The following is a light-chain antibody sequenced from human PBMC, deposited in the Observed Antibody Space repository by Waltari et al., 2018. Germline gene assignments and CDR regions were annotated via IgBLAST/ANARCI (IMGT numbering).Light chain of an antibody. CDR1: QNLLHSNGNKY. Sequence: DIVMTQSPLSLSGTPGEPASISCSSSQNLLHSNGNKYLDWYLQTPGQSSHRLIYLGSNRASGVPGRFSGSGSGTDFTLKISRVEADDVEVYYCMQALQTPYTFGQGTKLEIK. CDR2: LGS. J-gene: IGKJ2*01. CDR3: MQALQTPYT. V-gene: IGKV2-28*01.